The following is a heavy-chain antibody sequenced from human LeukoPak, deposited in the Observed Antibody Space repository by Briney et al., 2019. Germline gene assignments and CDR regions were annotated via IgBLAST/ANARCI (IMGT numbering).Heavy chain of an antibody. J-gene: IGHJ5*02. CDR1: GGSISSYY. V-gene: IGHV4-59*08. Sequence: PSETLSLTCTVSGGSISSYYWSWIRQPPGKGLEWIGYIYYSGSTNYNPSLKSRVTISVDTSKNQFSLKLSSVTAADTAVYYCARGGYSYGYRWFDPWGQGTLVTVSS. CDR2: IYYSGST. D-gene: IGHD5-18*01. CDR3: ARGGYSYGYRWFDP.